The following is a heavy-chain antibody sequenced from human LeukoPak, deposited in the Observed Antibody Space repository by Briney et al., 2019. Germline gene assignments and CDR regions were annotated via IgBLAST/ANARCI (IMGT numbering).Heavy chain of an antibody. D-gene: IGHD6-6*01. J-gene: IGHJ4*02. CDR2: IFYSGST. V-gene: IGHV4-39*07. CDR1: SGSISTSNYY. Sequence: MPSETLSLTCTVSSGSISTSNYYWGWVRQPPGKALEWIGNIFYSGSTYYSPSLKSRVTISLDTSRNQFSLKLSSVTAADTAVYYCASFIAARRGKFDYWGQGTLVTVSS. CDR3: ASFIAARRGKFDY.